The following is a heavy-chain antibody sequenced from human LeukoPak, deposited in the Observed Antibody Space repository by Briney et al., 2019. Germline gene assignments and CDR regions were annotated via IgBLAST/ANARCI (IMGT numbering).Heavy chain of an antibody. Sequence: GGSLRLSCAASGFTFRSYSMNWLRQAPGKGREGGSSISCSRSYIYYADSVKCRFTISRDNAKNSLYLQMNRLRAEDMAVYYWARVEKDTTRVYYYYGVDVWGQGTTVTVSS. CDR2: ISCSRSYI. V-gene: IGHV3-21*01. D-gene: IGHD2-15*01. J-gene: IGHJ6*02. CDR1: GFTFRSYS. CDR3: ARVEKDTTRVYYYYGVDV.